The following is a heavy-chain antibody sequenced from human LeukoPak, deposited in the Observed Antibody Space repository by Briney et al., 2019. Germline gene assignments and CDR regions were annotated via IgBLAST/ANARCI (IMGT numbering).Heavy chain of an antibody. CDR3: AKEGDEFRGYLDV. J-gene: IGHJ6*03. CDR2: IHNDGTQG. CDR1: GFTFSSYA. V-gene: IGHV3-23*03. D-gene: IGHD3-16*01. Sequence: GGSLRLSCAASGFTFSSYAMSWVRQAPGKGLEWVAVIHNDGTQGQYADSVKGRFTISKDNSQNTLYLQMNNLRDDDTAVYYCAKEGDEFRGYLDVWGKGTTVTVSS.